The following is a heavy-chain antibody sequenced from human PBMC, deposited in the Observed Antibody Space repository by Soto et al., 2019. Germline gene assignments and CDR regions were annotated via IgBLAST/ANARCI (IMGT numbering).Heavy chain of an antibody. Sequence: GGSLRLSCAASGFTFSSYGMHWVRQAPGKGLEWVAVIWYDGSNKYYADSVKGRFTISRDNSKNTLYLQMNSLRAEDTAVYYCARDGEMATITGNWFDPWGQGTLVTVSS. V-gene: IGHV3-33*01. J-gene: IGHJ5*02. CDR1: GFTFSSYG. CDR2: IWYDGSNK. CDR3: ARDGEMATITGNWFDP. D-gene: IGHD5-12*01.